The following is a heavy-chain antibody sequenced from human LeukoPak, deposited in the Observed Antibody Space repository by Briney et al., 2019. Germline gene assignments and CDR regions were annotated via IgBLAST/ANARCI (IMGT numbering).Heavy chain of an antibody. J-gene: IGHJ5*02. D-gene: IGHD3-3*01. CDR1: VDSVSSNSAA. CDR3: ARDRPGEGVDWFDP. V-gene: IGHV6-1*01. CDR2: TYYRSKWYN. Sequence: SQTLSLTCAISVDSVSSNSAAWTWIRQSPSRGLEWLGRTYYRSKWYNDYAVSVKSRITINPYTSKNQFSLQLNSVTPEDTAVYYCARDRPGEGVDWFDPWGQGTLVTVSS.